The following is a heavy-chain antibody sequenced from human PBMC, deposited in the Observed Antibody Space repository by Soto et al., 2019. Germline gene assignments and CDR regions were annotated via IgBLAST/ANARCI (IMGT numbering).Heavy chain of an antibody. CDR3: ARERQLVYYYYYMDV. J-gene: IGHJ6*03. CDR1: GWSISSYY. D-gene: IGHD6-6*01. Sequence: ESRAVTGTVSGWSISSYYWSWIRQPPGKGLEWIGYIYYSGSTNYNPSLKSRVTISVDTSKNQFSLKLSSVTAADTAVYYCARERQLVYYYYYMDVWGKGTTVTVSS. CDR2: IYYSGST. V-gene: IGHV4-59*12.